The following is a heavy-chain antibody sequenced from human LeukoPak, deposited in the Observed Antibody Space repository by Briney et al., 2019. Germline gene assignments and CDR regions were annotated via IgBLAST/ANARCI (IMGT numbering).Heavy chain of an antibody. V-gene: IGHV3-33*01. Sequence: PGGSLRLSCAASGFTFSSYGMHWVRQAPGKGLEWVAVIWYDGSNNYYADSVKGRFTISRDNSKNTLYLQMDSLRAEDTAVYYRAREGGLGVPSGYQTPLDYWGQGTLVTVSS. J-gene: IGHJ4*02. CDR1: GFTFSSYG. CDR3: AREGGLGVPSGYQTPLDY. D-gene: IGHD3-22*01. CDR2: IWYDGSNN.